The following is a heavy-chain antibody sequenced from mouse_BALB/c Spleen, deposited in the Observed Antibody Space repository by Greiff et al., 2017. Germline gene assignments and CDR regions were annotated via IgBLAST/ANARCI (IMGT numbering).Heavy chain of an antibody. J-gene: IGHJ3*01. D-gene: IGHD2-3*01. CDR3: ARYDGRGWFAY. CDR2: IYPGDGDT. CDR1: GYAFSSSW. Sequence: VQLQQSGPELVKPGASVKISCKASGYAFSSSWMNWVKQRPGQGLEWIGRIYPGDGDTNYNGKFKGKATLTADKSSSTAYMQLSSLTSVDSAVYFCARYDGRGWFAYWGQGTLVTVSA. V-gene: IGHV1-82*01.